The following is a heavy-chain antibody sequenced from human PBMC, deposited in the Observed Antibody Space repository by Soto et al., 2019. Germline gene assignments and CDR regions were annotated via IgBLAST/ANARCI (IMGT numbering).Heavy chain of an antibody. CDR2: INPSGGST. V-gene: IGHV1-46*01. CDR1: GYTFTSYY. D-gene: IGHD3-10*01. Sequence: SVKVCCKASGYTFTSYYMHWVRQAPGQGLEWMGIINPSGGSTSYAQKFQGRVTMTRDTSTSTVYMELSSLRSEDTAVYYCARDGPSYEYVLLTADFDYWGQGTLVTVSS. J-gene: IGHJ4*02. CDR3: ARDGPSYEYVLLTADFDY.